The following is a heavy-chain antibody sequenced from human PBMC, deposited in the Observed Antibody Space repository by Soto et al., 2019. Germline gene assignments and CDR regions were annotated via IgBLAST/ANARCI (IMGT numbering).Heavy chain of an antibody. CDR2: IYYSGST. CDR1: GASISSHY. D-gene: IGHD4-17*01. CDR3: ARVPYGDPFDY. J-gene: IGHJ4*02. V-gene: IGHV4-59*11. Sequence: SETLSLTCNVSGASISSHYWSWIRQSPGKGLEWIGYIYYSGSTYYNPSLKSRVTISVDTSKNQFSLKLSSVTAADTAVYYCARVPYGDPFDYWGQGTLVTVSS.